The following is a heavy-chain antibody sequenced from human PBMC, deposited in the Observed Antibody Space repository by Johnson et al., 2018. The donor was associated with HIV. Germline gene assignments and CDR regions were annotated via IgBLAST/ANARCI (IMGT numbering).Heavy chain of an antibody. Sequence: VQLVESGGGVVRPGGSLRLSCAASGFTLDDYGMSWVRQVPGKGLEWVSGINWNGGSTGYAESVEGRFTISRDNSKDTLYLQLNSLRAEDTTIYYCARALRWPNAFDIWGQGTLVTVSS. CDR3: ARALRWPNAFDI. D-gene: IGHD4-23*01. CDR1: GFTLDDYG. J-gene: IGHJ3*02. V-gene: IGHV3-20*04. CDR2: INWNGGST.